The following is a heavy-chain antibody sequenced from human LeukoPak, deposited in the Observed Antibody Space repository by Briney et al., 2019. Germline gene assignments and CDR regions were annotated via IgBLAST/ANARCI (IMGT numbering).Heavy chain of an antibody. V-gene: IGHV4-39*01. CDR3: ARQGYCTNGVCYTVYYYYGMDV. CDR2: IYYSGST. D-gene: IGHD2-8*01. Sequence: PSETLSLTCTVSGGSISSSSYYWGWLRQPPGKGLEWIGSIYYSGSTYYNPSLKSRVTISVDTSKNQFSLKLSSVTAADTAVYYCARQGYCTNGVCYTVYYYYGMDVWGQGTTVTVSS. CDR1: GGSISSSSYY. J-gene: IGHJ6*02.